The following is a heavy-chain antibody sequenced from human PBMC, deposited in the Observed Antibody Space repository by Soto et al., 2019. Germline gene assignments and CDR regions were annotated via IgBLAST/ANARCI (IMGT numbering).Heavy chain of an antibody. Sequence: PXGSLRLSCAAPVXTLSAYAMDGVRQAPGKGLEWVAFTSNDGSNKYYADPVKGRFTISRYNSKNTLYLQMNRMRAEDTAVYYCASDGYSSGWYGMDYWGQGTLVTVSS. V-gene: IGHV3-30-3*01. J-gene: IGHJ4*02. D-gene: IGHD6-19*01. CDR2: TSNDGSNK. CDR1: VXTLSAYA. CDR3: ASDGYSSGWYGMDY.